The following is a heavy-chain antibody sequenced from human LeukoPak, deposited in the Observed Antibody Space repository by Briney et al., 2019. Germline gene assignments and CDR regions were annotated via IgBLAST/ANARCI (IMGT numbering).Heavy chain of an antibody. J-gene: IGHJ4*02. Sequence: TGGSLRLSCAASGFTFSSYAMHWVRQAPGKGLEWVAVISYDGSNKYYADSVKGRFTISRDNSKNTLYLQMNSLRAEDTAVYYCARDIKVMGATDYWGQGTLVTVSS. V-gene: IGHV3-30-3*01. CDR1: GFTFSSYA. CDR3: ARDIKVMGATDY. D-gene: IGHD1-26*01. CDR2: ISYDGSNK.